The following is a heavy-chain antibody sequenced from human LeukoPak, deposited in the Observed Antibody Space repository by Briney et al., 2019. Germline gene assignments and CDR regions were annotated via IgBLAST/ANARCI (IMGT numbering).Heavy chain of an antibody. D-gene: IGHD6-13*01. V-gene: IGHV4-39*01. CDR3: ARHGIPAAGTLYYYDY. J-gene: IGHJ4*02. Sequence: PSETLSLTCTVSGVSISSSSYYWGWIRQPPGKGLEWIGSIYYSGSTYYNPSLKSRVTISVDTSKNQFSLKLSSVTAADTAVCYCARHGIPAAGTLYYYDYWGQGTLATVSS. CDR2: IYYSGST. CDR1: GVSISSSSYY.